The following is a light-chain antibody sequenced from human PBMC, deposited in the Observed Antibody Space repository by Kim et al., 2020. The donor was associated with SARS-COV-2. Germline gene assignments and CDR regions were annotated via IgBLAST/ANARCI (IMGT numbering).Light chain of an antibody. Sequence: GAPVQTASITCSGDKLGDKYACWYQQKPGQSPVLVIYQDSKRPSGIPERFSGSNSGNTATLTISGTQAMDEADYYCQAWDSSTGVFGGGTQLTVL. J-gene: IGLJ2*01. CDR1: KLGDKY. CDR3: QAWDSSTGV. V-gene: IGLV3-1*01. CDR2: QDS.